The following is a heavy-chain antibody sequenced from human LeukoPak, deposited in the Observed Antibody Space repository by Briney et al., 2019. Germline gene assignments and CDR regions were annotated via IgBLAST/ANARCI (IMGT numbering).Heavy chain of an antibody. J-gene: IGHJ4*02. CDR2: MSYEGSNK. CDR1: RFTFSCYG. V-gene: IGHV3-30-3*01. Sequence: GRSLRLSCAASRFTFSCYGMHWVRQAPGKGLEWVAVMSYEGSNKYYADSVTGRFTISRDNSKNTLYLQMNSLSAEDTAVYYCARDKLGSGSYYLSYFDYWGQGNLVTVSS. D-gene: IGHD3-10*01. CDR3: ARDKLGSGSYYLSYFDY.